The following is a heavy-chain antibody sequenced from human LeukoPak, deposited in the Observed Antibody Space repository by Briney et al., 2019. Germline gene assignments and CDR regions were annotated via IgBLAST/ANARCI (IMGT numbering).Heavy chain of an antibody. D-gene: IGHD7-27*01. V-gene: IGHV5-51*01. CDR1: GYSFTSYW. CDR2: IYPGDSDT. Sequence: GESLKISCKGSGYSFTSYWIGWVRQMPGKGLEWMGIIYPGDSDTRYSPSFRGQVTISADKSISTAYLQWSSLKASDTAMYYCARLRVTGEFYYYYYMDDWGKGTTVTVSS. CDR3: ARLRVTGEFYYYYYMDD. J-gene: IGHJ6*03.